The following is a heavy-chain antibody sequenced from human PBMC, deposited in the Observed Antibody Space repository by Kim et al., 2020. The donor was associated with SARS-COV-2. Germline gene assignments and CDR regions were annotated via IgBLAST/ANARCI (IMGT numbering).Heavy chain of an antibody. J-gene: IGHJ6*02. Sequence: SETLSLTCTVSGGSISSSSYYWGWIRQPPGKGLEWIGSIYYSGSTYYNPSLKSRVTISVDTSKNQFSLKLSSVTAADTAVYYCARSGSSGWYPLVDYYYYGMDVWGQGTTVTDSS. CDR2: IYYSGST. D-gene: IGHD6-19*01. CDR3: ARSGSSGWYPLVDYYYYGMDV. CDR1: GGSISSSSYY. V-gene: IGHV4-39*01.